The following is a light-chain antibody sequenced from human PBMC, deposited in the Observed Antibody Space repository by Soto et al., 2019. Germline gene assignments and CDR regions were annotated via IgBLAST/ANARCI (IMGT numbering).Light chain of an antibody. CDR2: EGI. CDR1: SSTVGGFNV. J-gene: IGLJ1*01. Sequence: QSVLTQPASVSGSPGQSITISCTGTSSTVGGFNVVSWHQQHPGKAPKVIIYEGIKRPSGASNRFSGSNSGSTASLTISGLQAEDEADYYCCSYVGATTYVFGTGTKVTVL. CDR3: CSYVGATTYV. V-gene: IGLV2-23*01.